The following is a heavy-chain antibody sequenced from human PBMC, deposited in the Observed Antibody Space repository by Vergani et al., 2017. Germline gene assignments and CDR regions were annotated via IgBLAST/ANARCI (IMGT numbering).Heavy chain of an antibody. Sequence: QVRLLQSGAAVRKPGSSVTVSCKASGNTFSNSAITWVRQAPGRGLQWMGRMIPAFDSKNYAPRFQGRVTLTADASASTAYMELTSLTSEDTAVYFCARGASYFDSGGYADTGGQGTLVTVS. CDR2: MIPAFDSK. V-gene: IGHV1-69*13. CDR3: ARGASYFDSGGYADT. J-gene: IGHJ5*02. CDR1: GNTFSNSA. D-gene: IGHD3-22*01.